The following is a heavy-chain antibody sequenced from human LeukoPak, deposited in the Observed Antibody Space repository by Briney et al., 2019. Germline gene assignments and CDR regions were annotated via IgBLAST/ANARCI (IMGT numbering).Heavy chain of an antibody. Sequence: ASVKVSCKVSGYTLTELSMHWVRQAPGKGLEWMGGFDPEDGETIYAQKFQGRVTMTEDTSTDTAYMELSSLRSEDTAVYYCATLLDYGDYGNWFDPWGQGTLVTVSS. CDR1: GYTLTELS. CDR2: FDPEDGET. CDR3: ATLLDYGDYGNWFDP. D-gene: IGHD4-17*01. J-gene: IGHJ5*02. V-gene: IGHV1-24*01.